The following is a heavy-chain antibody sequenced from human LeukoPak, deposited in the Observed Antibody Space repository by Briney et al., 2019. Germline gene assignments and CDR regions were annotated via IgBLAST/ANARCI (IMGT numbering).Heavy chain of an antibody. CDR3: AKEGGAVAGKYFQH. Sequence: PGRSLRLSCAASGFTFSSHAMHWVRQAPGKGLEWVSAISGSGGSTYYADSVKGRFTISRDNSKNTLYLQMNSLRAEDTAVYYCAKEGGAVAGKYFQHWGQGTLVTVSS. D-gene: IGHD6-19*01. V-gene: IGHV3-23*01. CDR2: ISGSGGST. J-gene: IGHJ1*01. CDR1: GFTFSSHA.